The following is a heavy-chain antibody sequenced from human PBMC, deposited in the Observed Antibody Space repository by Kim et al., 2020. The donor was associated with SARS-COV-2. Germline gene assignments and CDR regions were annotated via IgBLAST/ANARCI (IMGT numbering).Heavy chain of an antibody. CDR1: GFTFNDYG. D-gene: IGHD6-13*01. CDR2: TWYDGTKE. J-gene: IGHJ4*02. Sequence: GGSLRLSCAASGFTFNDYGIHWVRQAPGKGLEWGAVTWYDGTKEFFGDSMKGPLTISRDNSKNTVYLQMNSLTAEDTAVYYCARDGLIAADRTGLNFEYWGQGTLVTVSS. V-gene: IGHV3-33*01. CDR3: ARDGLIAADRTGLNFEY.